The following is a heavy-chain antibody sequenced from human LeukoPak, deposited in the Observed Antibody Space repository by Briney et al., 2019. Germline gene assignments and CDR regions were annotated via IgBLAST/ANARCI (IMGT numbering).Heavy chain of an antibody. V-gene: IGHV3-74*01. CDR2: IDSDGSST. J-gene: IGHJ4*02. Sequence: GGSLRLSCAASGFTFSTYWMHWVRQAPGKGLVWVSRIDSDGSSTSYADSVKGRFTISRDNAKNTLYLQMNSLRAEDTAVYYCARGYYDSSGYPGDWGQGTLVTVSS. D-gene: IGHD3-22*01. CDR3: ARGYYDSSGYPGD. CDR1: GFTFSTYW.